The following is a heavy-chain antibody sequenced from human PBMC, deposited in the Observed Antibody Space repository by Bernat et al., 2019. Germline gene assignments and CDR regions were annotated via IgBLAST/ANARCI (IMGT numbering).Heavy chain of an antibody. CDR3: ASNQRATSEWGYYYYYYMDV. Sequence: QVQLVQSGAEVKKPGSSVKVSCKASGGTFSSYTISWVRQAPGQGLEWMGRIIPILGIANYAQKFQGRVTITADKSTSTAYMELSSLRAEDTAVYYCASNQRATSEWGYYYYYYMDVWGKGTTVTVSS. D-gene: IGHD1-26*01. CDR2: IIPILGIA. CDR1: GGTFSSYT. V-gene: IGHV1-69*02. J-gene: IGHJ6*03.